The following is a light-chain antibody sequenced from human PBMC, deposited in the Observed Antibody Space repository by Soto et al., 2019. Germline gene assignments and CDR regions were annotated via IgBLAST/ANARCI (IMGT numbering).Light chain of an antibody. Sequence: QSVLTKPASVSGSPGQSITISCTGTSSDVGGYNYVSWYQQHPGKAPKLMIYDVSNRPSGVSNRFSGSKSGNTASLTISGLQAEDEADYYCSSYTSSRTLVFGTGTKLTVL. J-gene: IGLJ1*01. V-gene: IGLV2-14*01. CDR2: DVS. CDR1: SSDVGGYNY. CDR3: SSYTSSRTLV.